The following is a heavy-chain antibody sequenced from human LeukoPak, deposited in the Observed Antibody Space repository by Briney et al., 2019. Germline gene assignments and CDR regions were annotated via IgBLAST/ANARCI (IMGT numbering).Heavy chain of an antibody. CDR1: GGTFISYA. CDR2: IIPIFGTA. J-gene: IGHJ6*02. CDR3: ASPPPLYCSGGSCYSGYYYYGMDV. V-gene: IGHV1-69*13. D-gene: IGHD2-15*01. Sequence: ASVKVSCKASGGTFISYAISWVRQAPGQGLEWMGGIIPIFGTANYAQKFQGRVTITADESTSTAYMELSSLRSEDTAVYYCASPPPLYCSGGSCYSGYYYYGMDVWGQGTTVTVSS.